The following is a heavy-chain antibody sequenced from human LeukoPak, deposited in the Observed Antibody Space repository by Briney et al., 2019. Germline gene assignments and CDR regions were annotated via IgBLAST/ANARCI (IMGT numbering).Heavy chain of an antibody. D-gene: IGHD3-16*01. J-gene: IGHJ5*02. CDR2: INPDSGAT. CDR1: GYTFTDYN. Sequence: GASVKVSCKASGYTFTDYNVYWVRQAPGQGLEWVGWINPDSGATNYAQNFQGRVTMTRDTSISTSYMELSRLGSDDTAVYYCTSAYSTVPSWGQGTLVTVSS. V-gene: IGHV1-2*02. CDR3: TSAYSTVPS.